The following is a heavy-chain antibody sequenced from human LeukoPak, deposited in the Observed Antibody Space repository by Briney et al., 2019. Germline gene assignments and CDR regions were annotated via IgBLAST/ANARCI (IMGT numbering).Heavy chain of an antibody. Sequence: PGGSLRLSCAASGFTFSSYAMHWVRQAPGKGLEWVAVISYDGSNKYYADSVKGRFTISRDNSKNTLYLQMNSLRAEDTAVYYCARDKREVLWFGELVCCMDVWGQGTTVTVSS. J-gene: IGHJ6*02. CDR2: ISYDGSNK. CDR1: GFTFSSYA. CDR3: ARDKREVLWFGELVCCMDV. D-gene: IGHD3-10*01. V-gene: IGHV3-30-3*01.